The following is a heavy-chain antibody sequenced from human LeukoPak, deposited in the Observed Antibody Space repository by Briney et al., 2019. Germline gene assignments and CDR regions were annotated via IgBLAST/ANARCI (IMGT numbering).Heavy chain of an antibody. Sequence: GGSLRLSCAAPGFTFSSYSMNWVRQAPGKGLEWVSYISSSSSTIYYADSVKGRFTISRDNAKNSRYLQMNSLRAEDTAVYYCARVGSRADYGDSRYYYYYYGMDVWGQGTTVTVSS. CDR3: ARVGSRADYGDSRYYYYYYGMDV. CDR1: GFTFSSYS. J-gene: IGHJ6*02. D-gene: IGHD4-17*01. CDR2: ISSSSSTI. V-gene: IGHV3-48*01.